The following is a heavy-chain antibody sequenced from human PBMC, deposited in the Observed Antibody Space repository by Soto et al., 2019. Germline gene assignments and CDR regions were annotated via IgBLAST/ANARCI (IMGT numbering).Heavy chain of an antibody. CDR3: ARGWDSNSDHNWFDP. CDR1: GGSISSSSYL. Sequence: SETLSLTCTVSGGSISSSSYLWGWIRQPPGKGLQWIGNVNDSGSTNYNPSLKSRVTISVDTSKNQFSLKLSSVTAADTAVYYCARGWDSNSDHNWFDPWGQGTLVTVSS. J-gene: IGHJ5*02. V-gene: IGHV4-39*07. D-gene: IGHD4-4*01. CDR2: VNDSGST.